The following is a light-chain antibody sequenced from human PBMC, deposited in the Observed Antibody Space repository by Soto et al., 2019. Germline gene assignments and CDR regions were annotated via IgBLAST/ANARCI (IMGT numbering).Light chain of an antibody. CDR1: QSVSTY. CDR2: DSS. Sequence: EIVLTQSPDTLSLSPGEGATLSCRASQSVSTYLVWYQQKPGQAPRLLIYDSSNRATGMPARFSGSGSGTDFTLTISSLEPEDSAVYYCQQRYNWPRTFGQGTKVDIK. J-gene: IGKJ1*01. CDR3: QQRYNWPRT. V-gene: IGKV3-11*01.